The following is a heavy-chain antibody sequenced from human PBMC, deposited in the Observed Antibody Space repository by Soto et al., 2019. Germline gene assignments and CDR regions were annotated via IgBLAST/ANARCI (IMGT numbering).Heavy chain of an antibody. V-gene: IGHV4-59*01. J-gene: IGHJ4*02. D-gene: IGHD6-13*01. CDR2: IYYSGNT. Sequence: QVQLQESGPGLVKPSETLSLTCTVSGVSIGSYYWSWIRQPPGKGLEWIGYIYYSGNTNYNPSLKSRVTISIDASKSQFSLELSSVTAADSAVYFCARGIGQQLPPLDWGQGTLVTVSS. CDR3: ARGIGQQLPPLD. CDR1: GVSIGSYY.